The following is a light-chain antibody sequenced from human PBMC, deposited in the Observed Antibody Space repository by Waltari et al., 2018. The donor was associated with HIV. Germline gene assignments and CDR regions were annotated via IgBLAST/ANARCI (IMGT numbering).Light chain of an antibody. J-gene: IGKJ2*01. Sequence: DIQMTQSPSTLSASVGDRVTITCRASQSISNWLAWYQQKPGKAPKLLIYKASRLQIGVPSRFSGSGAGTEFTLTISSLQPDDFATYYCQQCNTYPYAFGQGTKLEIK. V-gene: IGKV1-5*03. CDR2: KAS. CDR3: QQCNTYPYA. CDR1: QSISNW.